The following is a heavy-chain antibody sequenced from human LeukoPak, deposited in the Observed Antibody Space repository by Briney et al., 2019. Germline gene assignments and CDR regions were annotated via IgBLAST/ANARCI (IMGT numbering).Heavy chain of an antibody. Sequence: GGSLRLSCAASGFTFSSYSMTWVRQAPGKGLEWVSLISSGSAYKYYADSVKGRFTVSRDNAKNSLYLHMNTLRAEDTAVYYCAREGDYGGNDDVFDIWGQGTTVTVSS. J-gene: IGHJ3*02. D-gene: IGHD4-23*01. V-gene: IGHV3-21*01. CDR3: AREGDYGGNDDVFDI. CDR1: GFTFSSYS. CDR2: ISSGSAYK.